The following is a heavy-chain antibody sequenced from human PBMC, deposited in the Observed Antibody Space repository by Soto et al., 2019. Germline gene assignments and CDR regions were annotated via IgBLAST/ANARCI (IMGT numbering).Heavy chain of an antibody. J-gene: IGHJ4*02. V-gene: IGHV3-64*03. Sequence: GGSQGLSCSASGFSFSEYSMHGVRQAPGKGLQYVSTISSDGDITYYADSVKGRFTISRDNSKNTLYVQMNTLRDEDTAVYYCAKDSLRGEVPAARNFDYWGRGTLVTVSS. CDR2: ISSDGDIT. CDR1: GFSFSEYS. D-gene: IGHD2-2*01. CDR3: AKDSLRGEVPAARNFDY.